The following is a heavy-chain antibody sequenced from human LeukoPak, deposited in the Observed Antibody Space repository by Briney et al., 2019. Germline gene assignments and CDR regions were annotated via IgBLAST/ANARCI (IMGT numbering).Heavy chain of an antibody. CDR3: ARVGVVVSVRIFDY. CDR1: GFTFSSYW. D-gene: IGHD2-2*01. Sequence: GGSLRLSCAASGFTFSSYWMHWVRQAPGKGLVWVSRINSDGSSTSYADSVKGRFTISRDNAKNTLYLQMNSLRAEDTAVHYCARVGVVVSVRIFDYWGQGTLVTVSS. V-gene: IGHV3-74*01. CDR2: INSDGSST. J-gene: IGHJ4*02.